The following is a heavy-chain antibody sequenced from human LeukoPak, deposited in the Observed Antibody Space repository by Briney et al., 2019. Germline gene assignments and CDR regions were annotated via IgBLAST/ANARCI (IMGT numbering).Heavy chain of an antibody. J-gene: IGHJ5*02. CDR3: ARDYDFWSGSNWFDP. V-gene: IGHV1-8*03. D-gene: IGHD3-3*01. CDR1: GYTFTRYD. CDR2: MNPNSGNT. Sequence: ASVKVSCKASGYTFTRYDINWVRQATGQGLEWMGWMNPNSGNTGYAQKFQGRVTITRNTSINTAYMELSSLRSEDTAVYYCARDYDFWSGSNWFDPWGQGTLVTVSS.